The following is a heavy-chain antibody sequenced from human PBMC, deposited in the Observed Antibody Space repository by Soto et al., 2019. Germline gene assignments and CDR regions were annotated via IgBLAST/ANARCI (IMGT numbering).Heavy chain of an antibody. Sequence: EVQLLESGGGLVQPGGSLRLSCVASSGFTFTYYSMSWVRQAPGKGLEWVARISGRGDTTYYADSVKGRFTISRDTSKRTLYLQMNSLRAHDTSIYYCAGPVPAATHYDCSDMDVSGQGTTVIVSS. CDR1: GFTFTYYS. CDR2: ISGRGDTT. J-gene: IGHJ6*02. D-gene: IGHD2-2*01. V-gene: IGHV3-23*01. CDR3: AGPVPAATHYDCSDMDV.